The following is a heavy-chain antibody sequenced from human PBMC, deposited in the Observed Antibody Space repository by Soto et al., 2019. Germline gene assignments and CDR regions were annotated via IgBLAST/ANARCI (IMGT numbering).Heavy chain of an antibody. CDR2: ISYDGSNK. J-gene: IGHJ4*02. CDR3: ASNIPFDY. V-gene: IGHV3-30-3*01. Sequence: GGSLRLSCAAAGFTFSSYAMHWVRQAPGKGLEWVAVISYDGSNKYYADSVKGRFTISRDNSKNTLYLQMNSLTAEDTAVYYCASNIPFDYWGQGTLVTVSS. CDR1: GFTFSSYA.